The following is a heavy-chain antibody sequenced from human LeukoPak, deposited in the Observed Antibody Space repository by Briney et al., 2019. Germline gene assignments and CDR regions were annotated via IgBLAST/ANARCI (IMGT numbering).Heavy chain of an antibody. CDR2: IYHSGST. CDR1: GGSISDYY. D-gene: IGHD5-24*01. J-gene: IGHJ4*02. V-gene: IGHV4-59*01. CDR3: ARDRDDHNGYYYFDF. Sequence: PSETLFLTCTVSGGSISDYYWSWIRQPPGKGLEWIGYIYHSGSTNYNPSLKSRVTISVDTSKNQFSLRLNSVTAADTAVYYCARDRDDHNGYYYFDFWGQGTLVTVSS.